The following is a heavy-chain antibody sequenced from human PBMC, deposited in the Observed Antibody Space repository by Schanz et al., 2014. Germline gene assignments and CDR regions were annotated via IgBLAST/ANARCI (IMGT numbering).Heavy chain of an antibody. CDR3: AREGTVIRGLSGWFAP. D-gene: IGHD3-10*01. Sequence: QVQLVQSGAEVKKPGASVKVSCKSSGYTFTDYHIHWVRQAPGQGLEYMGRINPNSGGTNFAQKFQGRVTMTRDTSISTVYMELSRLRSDDTAVYYCAREGTVIRGLSGWFAPWGQGTLVTVSS. V-gene: IGHV1-2*06. CDR1: GYTFTDYH. CDR2: INPNSGGT. J-gene: IGHJ5*02.